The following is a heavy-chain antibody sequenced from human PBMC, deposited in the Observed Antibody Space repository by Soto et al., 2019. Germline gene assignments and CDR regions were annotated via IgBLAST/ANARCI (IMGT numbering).Heavy chain of an antibody. Sequence: ASVKVSCKASGYTFTSYDINWVRQATGQGLEWMGWMNPNRGNTGYAQKFQGRVTMTRKTSISTAYMELSSLRSEDTAVYYWARDRGVGATSRYYYYGMDVWGQGTTVTVSS. D-gene: IGHD1-26*01. CDR1: GYTFTSYD. CDR2: MNPNRGNT. J-gene: IGHJ6*02. CDR3: ARDRGVGATSRYYYYGMDV. V-gene: IGHV1-8*01.